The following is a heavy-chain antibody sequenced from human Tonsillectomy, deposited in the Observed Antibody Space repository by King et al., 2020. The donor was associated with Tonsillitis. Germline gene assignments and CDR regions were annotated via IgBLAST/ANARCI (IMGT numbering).Heavy chain of an antibody. D-gene: IGHD3-22*01. CDR1: GFTFSSYS. J-gene: IGHJ2*01. CDR3: ARKVPNYYDSSGYYWYVDL. CDR2: ISSSSSTI. Sequence: VQLVQSGGGLVQPGGSLRLSCAASGFTFSSYSMNWVRQAPGKGLEWVSYISSSSSTIYYADSVKGRFTISRDNAKNSLYLQMNSLRAEDTAVYYCARKVPNYYDSSGYYWYVDLWGRGTLVTVSS. V-gene: IGHV3-48*01.